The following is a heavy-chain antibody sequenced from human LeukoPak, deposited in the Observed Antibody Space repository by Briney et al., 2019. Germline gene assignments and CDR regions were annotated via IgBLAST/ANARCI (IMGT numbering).Heavy chain of an antibody. Sequence: PSETLSLTCTVSGGSISSYYWSWIRQPPGKGREWIGYIYYSGSTNYNPSLKSRVTISVDTSKNQFSLKLSSVTAADTAVYYCARRGNPYGSGSYQRAFDIWGQGTMVTVSS. CDR1: GGSISSYY. D-gene: IGHD3-10*01. V-gene: IGHV4-59*01. CDR2: IYYSGST. CDR3: ARRGNPYGSGSYQRAFDI. J-gene: IGHJ3*02.